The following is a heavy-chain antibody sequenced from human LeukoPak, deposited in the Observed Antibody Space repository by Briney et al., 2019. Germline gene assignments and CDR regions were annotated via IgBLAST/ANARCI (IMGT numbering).Heavy chain of an antibody. CDR2: ITGSGDTT. CDR1: GFTFSTYT. Sequence: GGSLRLSCAASGFTFSTYTMTWIRQAPGKGLEWVSAITGSGDTTYYAGSVKGRFTISRDNAKNSLYLQMNSLRVEDTAVYYCARSAGTWFDPWGQGTLVTVSS. J-gene: IGHJ5*02. D-gene: IGHD1-1*01. CDR3: ARSAGTWFDP. V-gene: IGHV3-23*01.